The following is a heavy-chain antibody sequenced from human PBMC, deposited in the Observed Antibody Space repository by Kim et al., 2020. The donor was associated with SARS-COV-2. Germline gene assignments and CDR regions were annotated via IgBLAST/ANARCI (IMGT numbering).Heavy chain of an antibody. D-gene: IGHD3-9*01. CDR3: TTGETLRYFDWLLPTVGDDY. CDR2: IKSKTDGGTT. V-gene: IGHV3-15*01. Sequence: GGSLRLSCAASGFTFSNAWMSWVRQAPGKGLEWVGRIKSKTDGGTTDYAAPVKGRFTISRDDSKNTLYLQMNSLKTEDTAVYYCTTGETLRYFDWLLPTVGDDYWGQGTLVTVSS. J-gene: IGHJ4*02. CDR1: GFTFSNAW.